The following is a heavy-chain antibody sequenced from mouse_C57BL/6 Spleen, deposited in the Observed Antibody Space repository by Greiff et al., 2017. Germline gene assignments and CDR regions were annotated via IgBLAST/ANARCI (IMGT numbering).Heavy chain of an antibody. D-gene: IGHD2-2*01. CDR1: GYTFTDYY. J-gene: IGHJ4*01. Sequence: QVQLQQSGAELVRPGASVKLSCKASGYTFTDYYINWVKQRPGQGLEWIARIYPGSGNTYYNEKFKGKATLTAEKSSSTAYMQLSSLTSEDSAVYFCARGGAYGFYAMDYWGQGTSVTVSS. V-gene: IGHV1-76*01. CDR3: ARGGAYGFYAMDY. CDR2: IYPGSGNT.